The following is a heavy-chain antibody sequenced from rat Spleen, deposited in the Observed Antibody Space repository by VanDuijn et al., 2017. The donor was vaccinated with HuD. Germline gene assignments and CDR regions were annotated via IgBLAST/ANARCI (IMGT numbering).Heavy chain of an antibody. J-gene: IGHJ4*01. Sequence: QVQLMESGPGLVQPSETLSLTCTVSGFSLTSYNVHWVRQPPGKSLEWMGIMWTGGNTDYNSGLKSRLSISRDTSKSQVFLKMNSLQAEDTATYYCARLTTVVRVLDAWGHGASVTVSS. CDR2: MWTGGNT. V-gene: IGHV2-45*01. D-gene: IGHD1-1*01. CDR1: GFSLTSYN. CDR3: ARLTTVVRVLDA.